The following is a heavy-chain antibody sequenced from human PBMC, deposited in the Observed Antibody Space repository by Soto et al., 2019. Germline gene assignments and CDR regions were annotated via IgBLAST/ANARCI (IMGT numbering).Heavy chain of an antibody. Sequence: GGSLRLSCAASGFTFSSYLMSWGRQAPGKGLEWVANIKQDGSEKYYVDSVKGRFTISRDNAKNSLYLQMNSLRAEDTAVYYCARDHLYSSGWYSDYWGQGTLVTVSS. CDR2: IKQDGSEK. D-gene: IGHD6-19*01. V-gene: IGHV3-7*04. CDR3: ARDHLYSSGWYSDY. J-gene: IGHJ4*02. CDR1: GFTFSSYL.